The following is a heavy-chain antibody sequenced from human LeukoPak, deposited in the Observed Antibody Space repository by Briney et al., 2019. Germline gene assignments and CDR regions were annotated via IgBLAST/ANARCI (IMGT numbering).Heavy chain of an antibody. J-gene: IGHJ4*02. CDR3: AKNFYDSSGYYSPLFDY. D-gene: IGHD3-22*01. CDR1: GFTFNNYA. CDR2: VSGSGDNT. Sequence: GGSLRLSCAASGFTFNNYAMTWVRQAPGKGLEWVSVVSGSGDNTNYADSVKGRFTISRDNSKNTLFLQMNSLRAEDTAVYYCAKNFYDSSGYYSPLFDYWGQGTLVTVSS. V-gene: IGHV3-23*01.